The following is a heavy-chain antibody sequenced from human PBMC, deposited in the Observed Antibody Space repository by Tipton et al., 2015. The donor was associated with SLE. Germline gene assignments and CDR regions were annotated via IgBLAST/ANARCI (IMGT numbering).Heavy chain of an antibody. CDR1: GDTLSSNW. J-gene: IGHJ4*02. CDR3: ASRSRSGFDY. Sequence: QLVQSGAEVRRPGESLRISCKESGDTLSSNWIGWVRQMPGKGLEWMGIIFPGDSDTIYSPSFEGQVTISADRSTTSTAYLQWSSLKASDTAMYYCASRSRSGFDYWGQGTLVTVSS. V-gene: IGHV5-51*01. D-gene: IGHD1-26*01. CDR2: IFPGDSDT.